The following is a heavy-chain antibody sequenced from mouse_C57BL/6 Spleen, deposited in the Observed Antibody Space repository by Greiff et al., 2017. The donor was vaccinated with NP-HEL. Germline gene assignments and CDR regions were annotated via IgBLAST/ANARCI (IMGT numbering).Heavy chain of an antibody. V-gene: IGHV1-50*01. Sequence: QVQLQQPGAELVKPGASVKLSCKASGYTFTSYWMQWVKQRPGQGLEWIGEIDPSDSYTNYNQKFKGKATLTVDTSSSTAYMQLSSLTSEDSAVYYCARSSRVYYGSSPAMDYWGQGTSVTVSS. D-gene: IGHD1-1*01. J-gene: IGHJ4*01. CDR3: ARSSRVYYGSSPAMDY. CDR2: IDPSDSYT. CDR1: GYTFTSYW.